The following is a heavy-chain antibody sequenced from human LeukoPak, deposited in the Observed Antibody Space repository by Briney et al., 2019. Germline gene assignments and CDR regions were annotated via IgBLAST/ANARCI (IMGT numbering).Heavy chain of an antibody. CDR2: ISGSGGST. CDR1: GFTFSSYA. CDR3: ATPKLGAKDVRDAFDI. V-gene: IGHV3-23*01. Sequence: GGSLRLSCAASGFTFSSYAMSWVRQAPGKGLEWVSAISGSGGSTYYADSVKGRFTISRDNSKNTLYLQMNSLRAEDTAVYYCATPKLGAKDVRDAFDIWGQGTMVTVSS. J-gene: IGHJ3*02. D-gene: IGHD1-26*01.